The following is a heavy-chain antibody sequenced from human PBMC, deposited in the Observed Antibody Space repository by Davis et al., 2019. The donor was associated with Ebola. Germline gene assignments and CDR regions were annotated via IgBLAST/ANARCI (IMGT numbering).Heavy chain of an antibody. V-gene: IGHV5-51*01. CDR2: IYPGDSDT. J-gene: IGHJ3*02. CDR3: ARRDSSGPAAFDI. D-gene: IGHD6-19*01. Sequence: PGGSLRLSCKGSGYSFTSYWIGWVRQMPGKGLEWMGIIYPGDSDTRYSPSFQGQVTISADKSISTAYLQWSSLKASDTAMYYCARRDSSGPAAFDIWGQGTMVTVSS. CDR1: GYSFTSYW.